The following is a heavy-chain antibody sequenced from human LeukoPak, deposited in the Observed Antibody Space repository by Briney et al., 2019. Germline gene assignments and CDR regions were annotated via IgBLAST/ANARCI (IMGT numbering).Heavy chain of an antibody. CDR2: ISWNRDSV. J-gene: IGHJ4*02. Sequence: GRSLRLSCAASGFTLDDYAMHWVRQAPGKGLEWVSGISWNRDSVGYADSVKGRFTISRDNAKNSLYLQMNSLRAEDTALYYCAKSKRNYCCPGEVIDYWGQGTLVTVSS. CDR1: GFTLDDYA. D-gene: IGHD1-7*01. V-gene: IGHV3-9*01. CDR3: AKSKRNYCCPGEVIDY.